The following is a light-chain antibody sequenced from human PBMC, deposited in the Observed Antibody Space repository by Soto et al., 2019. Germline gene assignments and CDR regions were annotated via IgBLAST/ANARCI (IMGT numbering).Light chain of an antibody. V-gene: IGLV2-23*02. CDR1: SSDIGSYNL. Sequence: QSVLTQPASLSGSPGQSITISCTGTSSDIGSYNLVSWYQQHPGKVPKVMIYEVDKRPSGVSNRFSGSKSGNTASLIISGLQAEDEADYYCWAYAGSNSYVFGNGTKVTVL. CDR2: EVD. CDR3: WAYAGSNSYV. J-gene: IGLJ1*01.